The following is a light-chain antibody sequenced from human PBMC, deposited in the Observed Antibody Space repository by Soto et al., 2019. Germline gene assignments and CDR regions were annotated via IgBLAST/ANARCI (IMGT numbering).Light chain of an antibody. CDR2: NAS. CDR1: QSVSKY. Sequence: EIVLTQSPATLSLSPGERATLSCRASQSVSKYLAWYQQKPGQAPRLLIYNASNRATGIPVRFSGSGSGTDFTLTINRLEPEDFAVYSCQQYGESPWTFGQGTKVDIK. CDR3: QQYGESPWT. V-gene: IGKV3-11*01. J-gene: IGKJ1*01.